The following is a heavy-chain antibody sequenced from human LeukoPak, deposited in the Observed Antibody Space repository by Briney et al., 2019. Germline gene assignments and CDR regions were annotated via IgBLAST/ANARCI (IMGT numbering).Heavy chain of an antibody. CDR3: ARGLQRGLLWFGELDY. D-gene: IGHD3-10*01. J-gene: IGHJ4*02. Sequence: SVKVSCKASGGTFSSYAISWVRQAPGQGLEWMGGIIPIFGTANYAQKFQGRVTITADESTSTAYMELSSLRSEDTAVYYCARGLQRGLLWFGELDYWGQGTLVTVSS. CDR1: GGTFSSYA. V-gene: IGHV1-69*13. CDR2: IIPIFGTA.